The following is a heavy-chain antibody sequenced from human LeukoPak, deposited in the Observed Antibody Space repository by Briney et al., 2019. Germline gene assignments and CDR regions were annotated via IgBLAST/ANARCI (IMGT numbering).Heavy chain of an antibody. CDR2: IYHSGST. Sequence: PSETLSLTCTVSGYSISSGYYWGWTRQPPGKGLEWIGSIYHSGSTYYNPSLKSRVTISVDTSKNQFSLKLSSVTAADTAVYYCARSSSYDSSGQYYFDYWGQGTLVTVSS. D-gene: IGHD3-22*01. J-gene: IGHJ4*02. CDR1: GYSISSGYY. V-gene: IGHV4-38-2*02. CDR3: ARSSSYDSSGQYYFDY.